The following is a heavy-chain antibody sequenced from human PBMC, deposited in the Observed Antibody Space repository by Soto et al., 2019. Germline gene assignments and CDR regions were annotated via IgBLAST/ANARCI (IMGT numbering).Heavy chain of an antibody. Sequence: GGSLRLSCAASGFTFSNAWMSWVRQAPGKGLEWVGRIKSKTDGGTTDYAAPVKGRFTISRDDSKNTLYLQMNSLKTEDTAVDYCTTDPPTAINWFDPWGQGTLVTVSS. CDR3: TTDPPTAINWFDP. V-gene: IGHV3-15*01. J-gene: IGHJ5*02. D-gene: IGHD5-18*01. CDR1: GFTFSNAW. CDR2: IKSKTDGGTT.